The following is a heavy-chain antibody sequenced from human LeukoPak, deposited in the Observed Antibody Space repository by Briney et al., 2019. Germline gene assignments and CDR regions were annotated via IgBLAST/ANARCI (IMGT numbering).Heavy chain of an antibody. V-gene: IGHV4-59*08. D-gene: IGHD3-9*01. Sequence: SETLSLTCTVSGGSISSYYWSWIRQPPGKGLEWIEYIYYSGSTNYNPSLKSRVTISVDTSKNQFSLKLSSVTAADTAVYYCARGGTYSYYDILTGGPYYYYGMDVWRQGTTVTVSS. CDR1: GGSISSYY. J-gene: IGHJ6*02. CDR3: ARGGTYSYYDILTGGPYYYYGMDV. CDR2: IYYSGST.